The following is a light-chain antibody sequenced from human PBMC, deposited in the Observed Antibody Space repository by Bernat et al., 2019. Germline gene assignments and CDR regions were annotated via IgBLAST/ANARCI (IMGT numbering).Light chain of an antibody. CDR1: KCITNY. CDR2: AAS. V-gene: IGKV1-39*01. Sequence: DIQMIQSPSSLSASVGDRVIVSCRASKCITNYLNWYQHRPGKAPKLLIYAASILQSGVPSRFSGRGSGTDFTLTISSLQPEDFATYYCQQSYSIPRTFGGGTKVEI. J-gene: IGKJ4*01. CDR3: QQSYSIPRT.